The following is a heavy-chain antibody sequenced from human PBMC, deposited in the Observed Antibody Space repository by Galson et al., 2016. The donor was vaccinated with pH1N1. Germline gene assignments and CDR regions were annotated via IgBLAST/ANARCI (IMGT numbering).Heavy chain of an antibody. D-gene: IGHD6-13*01. V-gene: IGHV4-38-2*01. CDR2: AYHSGST. CDR1: GYSISSGYY. Sequence: ETLSLTCAVSGYSISSGYYWGWIRQPPGKGLEWIGSAYHSGSTYYNPSLKSRVAISVDTSKNQFSLKLSSVTAADTAVYYCARMARITAPDTEYYFDYWGQGMLVTVSS. CDR3: ARMARITAPDTEYYFDY. J-gene: IGHJ4*02.